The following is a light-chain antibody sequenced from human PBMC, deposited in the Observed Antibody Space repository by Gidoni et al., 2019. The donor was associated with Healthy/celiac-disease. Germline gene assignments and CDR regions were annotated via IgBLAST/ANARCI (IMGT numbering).Light chain of an antibody. Sequence: DIVMTQSPDSLAVSLGARATINCKSSQSVLYSSNNKNYLAWYQQKPGQPPKLLIYWASTRESGVPDRFSGGGSGTDVTLTISSLQAEDVAVYYCQQYYSTPLTFGGGTKVEIK. J-gene: IGKJ4*01. CDR2: WAS. CDR3: QQYYSTPLT. CDR1: QSVLYSSNNKNY. V-gene: IGKV4-1*01.